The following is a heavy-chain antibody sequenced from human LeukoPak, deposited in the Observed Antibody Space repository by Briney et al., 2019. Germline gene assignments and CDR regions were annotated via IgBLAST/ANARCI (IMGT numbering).Heavy chain of an antibody. CDR1: GGSISSYY. CDR3: ARHSAGYGDSRYFDY. J-gene: IGHJ4*02. Sequence: SETLSLTCTVSGGSISSYYWSWIRQPPGKGLEWIGYIYYSGSTNYNPSLKGRVTISVDTSKNQFSLKLSSVTAADTAVYYCARHSAGYGDSRYFDYWGQGTLVTVSS. D-gene: IGHD4-17*01. V-gene: IGHV4-59*08. CDR2: IYYSGST.